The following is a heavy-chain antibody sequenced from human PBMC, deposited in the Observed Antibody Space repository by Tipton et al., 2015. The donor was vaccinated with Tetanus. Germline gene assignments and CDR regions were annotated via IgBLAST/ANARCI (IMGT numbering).Heavy chain of an antibody. Sequence: TLSLTCAVYGGSFSGYYWSWIRQPPGKGLEWIGEINHSGSTNYNPSLKSRVTISVDTSKNQFSLKLSSVTAADTAVYYCARAVSITGTTSWGQGTLVTVSS. CDR1: GGSFSGYY. V-gene: IGHV4-34*09. CDR3: ARAVSITGTTS. D-gene: IGHD1-7*01. J-gene: IGHJ4*02. CDR2: INHSGST.